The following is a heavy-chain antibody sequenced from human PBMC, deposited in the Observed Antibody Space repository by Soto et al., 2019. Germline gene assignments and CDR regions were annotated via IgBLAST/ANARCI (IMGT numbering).Heavy chain of an antibody. Sequence: ASVKVSCKASGYTFTSYGISWVRQAPGQGLEWMGWISAYNGNTNYAQKLQGRVTMTTDTSTSTAYMELRSLRSDDTAVYYCARGYYDFWSGYPLNPSDDFDIWGQGTMVTASS. CDR3: ARGYYDFWSGYPLNPSDDFDI. V-gene: IGHV1-18*04. CDR2: ISAYNGNT. J-gene: IGHJ3*02. CDR1: GYTFTSYG. D-gene: IGHD3-3*01.